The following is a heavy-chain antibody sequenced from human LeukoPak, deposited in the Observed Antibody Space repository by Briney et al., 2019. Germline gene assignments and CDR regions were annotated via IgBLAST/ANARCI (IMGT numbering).Heavy chain of an antibody. CDR3: AKRQAIGYCSGGSCYSPPIDY. J-gene: IGHJ4*02. CDR1: GFTVSSYA. CDR2: ISGRGGST. V-gene: IGHV3-23*01. Sequence: GGSLRFSCAASGFTVSSYAMSWVRQAPGKGLEWVSAISGRGGSTYYADSVKGRFTISRDNSKNTLYLQMNSLRAEDTAVYYCAKRQAIGYCSGGSCYSPPIDYWGQGTLVTVSS. D-gene: IGHD2-15*01.